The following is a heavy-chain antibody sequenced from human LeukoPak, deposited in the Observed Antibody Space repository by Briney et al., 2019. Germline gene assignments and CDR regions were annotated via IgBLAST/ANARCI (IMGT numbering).Heavy chain of an antibody. V-gene: IGHV4-34*01. D-gene: IGHD2-2*01. CDR1: GGSFSGYY. Sequence: SETLSLTCAVYGGSFSGYYWSWIRQPPGKGLEWIGEINHSGSTNYNPSLKSRVTISVDTSKNQFSLKLSSVTAADTAVYYCARALVVPAAAIRGGGYYYYYYMDVWGKGTTVTVSS. J-gene: IGHJ6*03. CDR3: ARALVVPAAAIRGGGYYYYYYMDV. CDR2: INHSGST.